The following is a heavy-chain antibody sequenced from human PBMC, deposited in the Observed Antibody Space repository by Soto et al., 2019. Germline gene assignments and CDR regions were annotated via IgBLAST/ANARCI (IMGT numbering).Heavy chain of an antibody. J-gene: IGHJ6*02. V-gene: IGHV3-30*18. CDR1: GFTFSNYG. CDR2: TSYDGSNK. CDR3: VKDPRDWGWLSPRSYYGMDV. D-gene: IGHD3-22*01. Sequence: PGGSLRLSCAASGFTFSNYGMHWVRQAPGKGLEWVAVTSYDGSNKYYADSVKGRFTISRDNSKNTLYLQMNSLRTEDTAVYHCVKDPRDWGWLSPRSYYGMDVWGQGNTVTVSS.